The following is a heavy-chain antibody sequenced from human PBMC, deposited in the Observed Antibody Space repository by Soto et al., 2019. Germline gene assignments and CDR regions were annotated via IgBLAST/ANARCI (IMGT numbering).Heavy chain of an antibody. Sequence: QVQLVESGGGVVQPGRSPRLSCAASGFPFSSYGMHWVREAPGKGLEWVAVISYDGSNKYYADSVKGRFTISRDNSASTLYLQMYSLRPEDTALYYCVGGQFYFDYRGQGTLVSVSP. CDR3: VGGQFYFDY. CDR2: ISYDGSNK. D-gene: IGHD3-10*01. CDR1: GFPFSSYG. V-gene: IGHV3-30*03. J-gene: IGHJ4*02.